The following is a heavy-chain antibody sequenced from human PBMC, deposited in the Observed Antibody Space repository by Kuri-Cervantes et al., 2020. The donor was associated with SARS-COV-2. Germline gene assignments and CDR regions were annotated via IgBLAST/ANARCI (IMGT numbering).Heavy chain of an antibody. Sequence: GGSLRLSCAASGFTFSSYWMHWVRQAPGKGLEWVSYISSSGSTIYYADSVKGRFTISRDNAKNSLYLQMNSLRAEDTAVYYCARDLGSGYSYGLELYYYYGMDVWGQGTTVTVSS. V-gene: IGHV3-48*04. CDR1: GFTFSSYW. CDR2: ISSSGSTI. J-gene: IGHJ6*02. CDR3: ARDLGSGYSYGLELYYYYGMDV. D-gene: IGHD5-18*01.